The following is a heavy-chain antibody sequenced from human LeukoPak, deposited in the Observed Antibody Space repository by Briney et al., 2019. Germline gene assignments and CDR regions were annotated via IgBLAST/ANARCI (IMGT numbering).Heavy chain of an antibody. CDR1: GFTFSSYA. Sequence: GGSLRLSCAASGFTFSSYAMSWVRQAPGKGLEWVSAISGSGAGTDYADSVKGRFTVSRDNSKNTLSLQMNSLRAEDTAVYYCATYGVVTRDYYFDYRGQGTLVTVSS. V-gene: IGHV3-23*01. D-gene: IGHD3-3*01. J-gene: IGHJ4*02. CDR3: ATYGVVTRDYYFDY. CDR2: ISGSGAGT.